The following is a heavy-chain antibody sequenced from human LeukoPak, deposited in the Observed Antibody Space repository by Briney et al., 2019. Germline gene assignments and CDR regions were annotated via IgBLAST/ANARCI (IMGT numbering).Heavy chain of an antibody. CDR1: GFTFSSYS. J-gene: IGHJ4*02. V-gene: IGHV3-48*01. D-gene: IGHD6-19*01. CDR2: IGSSSRTI. Sequence: GGSLRLSCAASGFTFSSYSMNWVRQAPGKGLEWVSYIGSSSRTIYYADSVKGRFTISRDNAKNSLYLQMNSLRAEDTAVYYCARDPLAVAGSGEFDYWGQGTLVTVSS. CDR3: ARDPLAVAGSGEFDY.